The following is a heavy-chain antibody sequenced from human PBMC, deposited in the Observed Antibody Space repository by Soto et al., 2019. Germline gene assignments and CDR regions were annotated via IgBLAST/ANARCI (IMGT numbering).Heavy chain of an antibody. D-gene: IGHD6-6*01. CDR3: AIDENPIAARIGGFDP. CDR2: INPSGGST. V-gene: IGHV1-46*01. J-gene: IGHJ5*02. CDR1: GYTFTSYY. Sequence: GASVKVSCKASGYTFTSYYMHWVRQAPGQGLEWMGIINPSGGSTSYAQKFQGRVTMTRDTSTSTVYMELSSLRSEDTAVYYCAIDENPIAARIGGFDPWGQGTLVTVSS.